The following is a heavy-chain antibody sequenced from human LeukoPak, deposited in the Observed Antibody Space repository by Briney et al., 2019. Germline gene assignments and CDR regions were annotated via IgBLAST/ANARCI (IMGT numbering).Heavy chain of an antibody. CDR3: AAGYQLVHYFDY. V-gene: IGHV4-38-2*01. D-gene: IGHD6-6*01. CDR1: AYSISSGCY. Sequence: PSETLSLTCAVSAYSISSGCYWGWIRQPPGQGLAQIGSICRSGSPYYNPYLKSRVTISVDTPKNQFSLKLSSVTAADTCVYYCAAGYQLVHYFDYWGQGTLVTVSS. CDR2: ICRSGSP. J-gene: IGHJ4*02.